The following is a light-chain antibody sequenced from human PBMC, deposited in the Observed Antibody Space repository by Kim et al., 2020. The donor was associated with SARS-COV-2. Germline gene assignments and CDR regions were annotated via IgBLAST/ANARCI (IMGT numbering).Light chain of an antibody. V-gene: IGKV3-15*01. Sequence: VSPGERATLSCRASQSVGRNLAWYQQKPGQAPRLLIYGASTRATGIPARFSGSGSGTEFTLTISSLQSEDFAVYYCQQYNNWPITFGGGTKVDIK. CDR3: QQYNNWPIT. J-gene: IGKJ4*01. CDR1: QSVGRN. CDR2: GAS.